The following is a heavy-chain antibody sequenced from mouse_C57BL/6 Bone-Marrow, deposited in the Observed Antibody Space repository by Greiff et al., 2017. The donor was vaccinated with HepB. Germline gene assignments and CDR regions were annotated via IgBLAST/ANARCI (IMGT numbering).Heavy chain of an antibody. CDR2: IYPRSGNT. V-gene: IGHV1-81*01. Sequence: VQLVESGAELARPGASVKLSCKASGYTFTSYGISWVKQRTGQGLEWIGEIYPRSGNTYYNEKFKGKATLTADKSSSTAYMELRSLTSEDSAVYFCARNPKGPYYGSSYGYFDVWGTGTTVTVSS. CDR3: ARNPKGPYYGSSYGYFDV. CDR1: GYTFTSYG. D-gene: IGHD1-1*01. J-gene: IGHJ1*03.